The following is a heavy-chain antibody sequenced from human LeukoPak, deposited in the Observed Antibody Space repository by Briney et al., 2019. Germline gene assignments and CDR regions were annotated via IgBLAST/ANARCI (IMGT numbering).Heavy chain of an antibody. Sequence: GGSLRLSCAASGFTFSDYSMNWVRQAPGKGLEWVSSSSSNSAYLYYVDSLRGRFTVSRDNAKSSLSLQMNSLRVEDTAVYYCARAHCSGRGCYQRYDGFDIWGQGTVVTVSS. CDR1: GFTFSDYS. D-gene: IGHD2-15*01. CDR2: SSSNSAYL. CDR3: ARAHCSGRGCYQRYDGFDI. V-gene: IGHV3-21*01. J-gene: IGHJ3*02.